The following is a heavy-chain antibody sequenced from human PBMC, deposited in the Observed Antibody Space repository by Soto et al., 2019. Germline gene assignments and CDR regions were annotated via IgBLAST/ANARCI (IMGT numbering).Heavy chain of an antibody. CDR3: ARDEEVNYADYGGSDHYYRMDV. D-gene: IGHD4-17*01. V-gene: IGHV4-31*03. CDR1: GGSISSGGYY. CDR2: IYYTGST. J-gene: IGHJ6*02. Sequence: SETLSLTCTVSGGSISSGGYYWSWIRQHPGKGLEWIGYIYYTGSTYYNPSLKSRVTISVDTSKNQFSLKLTSVTAADTAVYYCARDEEVNYADYGGSDHYYRMDVWGQGTTVTVSS.